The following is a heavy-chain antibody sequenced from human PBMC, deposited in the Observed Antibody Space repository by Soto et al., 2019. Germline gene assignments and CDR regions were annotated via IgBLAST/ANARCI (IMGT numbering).Heavy chain of an antibody. CDR2: ISSSGTGI. V-gene: IGHV3-11*01. CDR3: ARAYSDAFDI. Sequence: GGSLRLSCAASRFTFSDYYMTWIRQAPGKGLEWVSYISSSGTGIYYPDSVKVRFTISRDNAKNSLSLQMSSLRAEDTAVYYCARAYSDAFDIWGQGTMVTVSS. CDR1: RFTFSDYY. D-gene: IGHD2-15*01. J-gene: IGHJ3*02.